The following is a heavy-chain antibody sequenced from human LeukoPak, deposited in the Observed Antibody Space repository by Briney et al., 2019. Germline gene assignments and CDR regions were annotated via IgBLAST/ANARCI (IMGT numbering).Heavy chain of an antibody. V-gene: IGHV1-18*01. Sequence: ASVKVSCKASGYTFTSYGISWVRQAPGQGREWMGWISAYNGNTNYAQKLQGRVTMTTDTSTSTAYMELRSLRSDDTAVYYCARENRLQGCYYYGMDVWGQGTTVTVSS. CDR3: ARENRLQGCYYYGMDV. CDR2: ISAYNGNT. CDR1: GYTFTSYG. J-gene: IGHJ6*02. D-gene: IGHD5-24*01.